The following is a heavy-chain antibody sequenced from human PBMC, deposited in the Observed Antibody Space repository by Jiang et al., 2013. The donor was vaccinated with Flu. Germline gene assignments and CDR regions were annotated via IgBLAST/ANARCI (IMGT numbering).Heavy chain of an antibody. V-gene: IGHV4-31*03. J-gene: IGHJ6*02. D-gene: IGHD1-26*01. Sequence: GSGLVKPSQTLSLTCTVSGGSISSGGYYWSWIRQHPGKGLEWIGYIYYSGSTYYNPSLKSRVTISVDTSKNQFSLKPSSVTAADTAVYYCARGEYYYYYGMDVWGQGTTVTVSS. CDR2: IYYSGST. CDR3: ARGEYYYYYGMDV. CDR1: GGSISSGGYY.